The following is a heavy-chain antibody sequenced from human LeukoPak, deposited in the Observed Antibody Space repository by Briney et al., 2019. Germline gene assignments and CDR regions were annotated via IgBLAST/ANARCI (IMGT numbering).Heavy chain of an antibody. V-gene: IGHV1-69*13. CDR3: ARGRSSGYHVDY. CDR1: GGTFSSYA. CDR2: IIPIFGTA. Sequence: SVKVSCKASGGTFSSYAISWVRQAPGQGLEWMGGIIPIFGTANYAQKFQGRVTITADESTSTAYMELSSLRSEDTAVYYCARGRSSGYHVDYWGQGTLVTVSS. J-gene: IGHJ4*02. D-gene: IGHD3-22*01.